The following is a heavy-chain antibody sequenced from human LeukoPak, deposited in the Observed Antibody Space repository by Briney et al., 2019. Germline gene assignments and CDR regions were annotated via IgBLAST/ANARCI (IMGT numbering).Heavy chain of an antibody. CDR3: ARVFERVATIHPHYYYYYMDV. D-gene: IGHD5-12*01. CDR2: SSSSGSTI. Sequence: GGSLRLSCVASGFNFRDYYMGWIRQAPGKGLEWVSYSSSSGSTIYYAASVKGRFTISRDNAKNSLYLQMNSLRAEDTAVYYCARVFERVATIHPHYYYYYMDVWGKGTTVTVSS. CDR1: GFNFRDYY. J-gene: IGHJ6*03. V-gene: IGHV3-11*04.